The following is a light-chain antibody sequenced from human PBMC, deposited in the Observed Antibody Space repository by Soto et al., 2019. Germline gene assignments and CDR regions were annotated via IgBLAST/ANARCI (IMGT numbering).Light chain of an antibody. V-gene: IGLV2-23*02. Sequence: QSALTQPASVSGSPGQSITISCTGTSSDVGSYNLVSWYQQHPGKAPNLMIYEVSKRPSGVSNRFSGSKSGNTASLTISGRQAEDEADYHCCSYAGSGTSVVFGGGTKVTVL. J-gene: IGLJ2*01. CDR1: SSDVGSYNL. CDR2: EVS. CDR3: CSYAGSGTSVV.